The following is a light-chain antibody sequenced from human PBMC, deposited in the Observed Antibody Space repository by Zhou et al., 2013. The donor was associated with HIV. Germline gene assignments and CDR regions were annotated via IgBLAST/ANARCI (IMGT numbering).Light chain of an antibody. CDR2: GAS. CDR3: QHYGNSPS. CDR1: QSVSNY. J-gene: IGKJ1*01. Sequence: EVVLTQSPTTLSLSPGERATLSCRASQSVSNYLAWYQQKPGQAPRLLIYGASTKTTGIPDRFSGSGSGTDFTLTISRLELEDFAVYYCQHYGNSPSFGQGTKVEIK. V-gene: IGKV3-20*01.